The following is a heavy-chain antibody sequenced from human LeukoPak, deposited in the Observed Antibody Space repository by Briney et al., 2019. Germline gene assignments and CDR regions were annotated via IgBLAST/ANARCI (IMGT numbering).Heavy chain of an antibody. CDR3: ARVYGSTWGYFDY. D-gene: IGHD6-13*01. CDR1: GYTFTSYY. V-gene: IGHV1-46*01. CDR2: DTPRSGST. Sequence: GASVKVSCKASGYTFTSYYMLWVRQAPGQGLEWMGMDTPRSGSTTYAQKFQGRVTMTRDTSTNTVYMELSSLRSEDTAVYYCARVYGSTWGYFDYWGQGTLLTVSS. J-gene: IGHJ4*02.